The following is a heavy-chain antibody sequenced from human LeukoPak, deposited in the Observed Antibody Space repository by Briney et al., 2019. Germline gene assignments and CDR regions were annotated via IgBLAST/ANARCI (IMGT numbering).Heavy chain of an antibody. CDR3: ARSGDGYNSVGYYYYGMGV. CDR1: GGSFSGYY. CDR2: INHSGST. D-gene: IGHD5-24*01. J-gene: IGHJ6*02. V-gene: IGHV4-34*01. Sequence: SETLSLTCAVYGGSFSGYYWSWIRQPPGKGLEWIGEINHSGSTNYNPSLKSRVTISVDTSKNQFSLKLSSVTAADTAVYYCARSGDGYNSVGYYYYGMGVWGQGTTVTVSS.